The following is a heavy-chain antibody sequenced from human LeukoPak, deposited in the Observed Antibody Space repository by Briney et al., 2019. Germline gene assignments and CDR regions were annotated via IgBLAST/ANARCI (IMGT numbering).Heavy chain of an antibody. Sequence: AGGSLRLSCAASGFTFSSYAMSWVRQAPGKGLEWVSAISGSGGSTFYADCVKGRFTISRDNSRNTLYVQMNSLSAEDTAVYYCAKGRRHNSSPDVFDIWGQGTMVTVSS. CDR2: ISGSGGST. D-gene: IGHD6-6*01. V-gene: IGHV3-23*01. CDR1: GFTFSSYA. CDR3: AKGRRHNSSPDVFDI. J-gene: IGHJ3*02.